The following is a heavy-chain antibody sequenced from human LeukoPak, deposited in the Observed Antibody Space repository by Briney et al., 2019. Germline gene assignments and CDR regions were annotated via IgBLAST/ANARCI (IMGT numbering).Heavy chain of an antibody. CDR1: GFTFSTYA. Sequence: GSLRLSCAASGFTFSTYAMIWVRQAPGKGLEWVSVIYSDGSTYYADSVKGRFTISRDNSKNTLYLQMNSLRAEDTAVYYCARGSSGYDRDAFDIWGQGTMVTVSS. D-gene: IGHD5-12*01. CDR2: IYSDGST. J-gene: IGHJ3*02. CDR3: ARGSSGYDRDAFDI. V-gene: IGHV3-53*01.